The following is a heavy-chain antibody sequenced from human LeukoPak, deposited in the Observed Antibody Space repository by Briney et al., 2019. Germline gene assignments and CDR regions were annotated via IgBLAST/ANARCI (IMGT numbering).Heavy chain of an antibody. CDR2: INPNSGGT. V-gene: IGHV1-2*02. D-gene: IGHD5-18*01. CDR1: GYTFTGYY. J-gene: IGHJ6*02. Sequence: ASVKVSYKASGYTFTGYYMHWVRQAPGQGLEWMGWINPNSGGTNYAQKFQGRVTMTRETSISTAYMEVSRLRSDDTAVYYCARLAMVTSYGMDVWGQGTTVTVSS. CDR3: ARLAMVTSYGMDV.